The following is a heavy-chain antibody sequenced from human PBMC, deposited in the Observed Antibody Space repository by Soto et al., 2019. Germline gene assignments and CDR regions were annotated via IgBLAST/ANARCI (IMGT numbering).Heavy chain of an antibody. CDR1: GGSISSSSYY. J-gene: IGHJ4*02. Sequence: SETLSLTCTVPGGSISSSSYYWGWIRQPPGKGLEWIGSIYYSGSTYYNPSLKSRVTISVDTSKNQFSLKLCSVTAADTAVYYCARHTPAISISDHWGQGTLVTVSS. CDR3: ARHTPAISISDH. D-gene: IGHD2-15*01. V-gene: IGHV4-39*01. CDR2: IYYSGST.